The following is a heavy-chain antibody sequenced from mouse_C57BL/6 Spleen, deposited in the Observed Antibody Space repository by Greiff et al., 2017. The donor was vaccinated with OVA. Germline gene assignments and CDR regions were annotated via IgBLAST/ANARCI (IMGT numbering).Heavy chain of an antibody. D-gene: IGHD1-1*01. V-gene: IGHV1-54*01. J-gene: IGHJ3*01. Sequence: QVQLQQSGAELVRPGTSVKVSCKASGYAFTNYLIEWVKQRPGQGLEWIGVINPGSGGTNYNEKFKGKATLTADKSSSTAYMQLRSQTSEDYEVYICARGGLDYYGSSLYWGQGTLVTVSA. CDR3: ARGGLDYYGSSLY. CDR1: GYAFTNYL. CDR2: INPGSGGT.